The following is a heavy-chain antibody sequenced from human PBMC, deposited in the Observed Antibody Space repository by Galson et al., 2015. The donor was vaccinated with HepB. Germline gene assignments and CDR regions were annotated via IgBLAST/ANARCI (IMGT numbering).Heavy chain of an antibody. Sequence: SLRLSCAASGFTVSSNYMSWVRQAPGKGLEWVSVIYSGGSTYYADSVKGRFTISRDNSKNTLYLQMNSLRAEDTAVYYCARDFYCSSTSCYRGGGWFFDLWGRGTLFTVSS. CDR3: ARDFYCSSTSCYRGGGWFFDL. CDR2: IYSGGST. J-gene: IGHJ2*01. D-gene: IGHD2-2*01. CDR1: GFTVSSNY. V-gene: IGHV3-53*01.